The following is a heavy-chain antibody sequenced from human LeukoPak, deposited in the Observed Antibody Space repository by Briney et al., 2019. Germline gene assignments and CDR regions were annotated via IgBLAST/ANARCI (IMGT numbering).Heavy chain of an antibody. Sequence: GGSLRLSCAASGFTFSSYGMNWVRQAPGQGLEWVSSISSSTSHIYYADSVKGRVTISRDNAKNSLYLQMNSLRAEDKAVYYSARAYCSSTSCNYYFDYWGQGTLVTVSS. D-gene: IGHD2-2*01. CDR3: ARAYCSSTSCNYYFDY. J-gene: IGHJ4*02. CDR2: ISSSTSHI. CDR1: GFTFSSYG. V-gene: IGHV3-21*01.